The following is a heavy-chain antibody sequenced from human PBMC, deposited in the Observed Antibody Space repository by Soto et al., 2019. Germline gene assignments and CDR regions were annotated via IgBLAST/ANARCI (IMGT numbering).Heavy chain of an antibody. CDR2: IYYSGST. Sequence: SETLSLTCTVSGGSTSSYYWSWIRQPPGKGLEWIGYIYYSGSTNYNPSLKSRVTISVDTSKNQFSLKLTSVTAADTAVYYCARPLKSGHSYGWVYWGQGTLVTVSS. V-gene: IGHV4-59*08. D-gene: IGHD5-18*01. CDR3: ARPLKSGHSYGWVY. J-gene: IGHJ4*02. CDR1: GGSTSSYY.